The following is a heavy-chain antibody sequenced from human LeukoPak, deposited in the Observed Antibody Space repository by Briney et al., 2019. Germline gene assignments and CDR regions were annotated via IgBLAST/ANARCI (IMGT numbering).Heavy chain of an antibody. CDR1: GFTFSSYS. CDR3: AKDGGHSSVLYYFES. V-gene: IGHV3-21*04. J-gene: IGHJ4*02. Sequence: GGSLRLSCAASGFTFSSYSMTWVRQAPGKGLEWVSSISRSSSYIYYADSVKGRFTISRDNAKNSLYLQMNSLRPEDTAFYYCAKDGGHSSVLYYFESWGQGTLVTVSS. D-gene: IGHD6-19*01. CDR2: ISRSSSYI.